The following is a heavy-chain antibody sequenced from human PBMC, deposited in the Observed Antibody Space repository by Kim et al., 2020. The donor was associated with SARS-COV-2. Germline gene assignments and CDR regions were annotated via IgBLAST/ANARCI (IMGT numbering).Heavy chain of an antibody. J-gene: IGHJ3*01. D-gene: IGHD2-2*01. Sequence: GGSLRLSCAAPGFTLSRFAMSWVRQAPGKGLEWVSIISVGGDITYYADSVKGRFTISRDNSKSTVYLQLNSLRAEDTALYYCAKGGSTSNYAFDLWGQGTLVTVSS. CDR2: ISVGGDIT. CDR1: GFTLSRFA. V-gene: IGHV3-23*01. CDR3: AKGGSTSNYAFDL.